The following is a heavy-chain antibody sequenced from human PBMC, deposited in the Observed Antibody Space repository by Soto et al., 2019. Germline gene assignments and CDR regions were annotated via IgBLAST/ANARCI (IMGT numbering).Heavy chain of an antibody. CDR2: ISNDGSDT. CDR3: ARDSYSSATH. Sequence: EVPLVDSGGGLVQPAGSLSLSCAASGLPFGDNWLHWVRQAPGKGLVWVSRISNDGSDTTYADSVRGRFNVSRDNAKHTLYLQMNSLRAEDTAVYYCARDSYSSATHWGHGTLVTVSS. V-gene: IGHV3-74*01. J-gene: IGHJ4*01. CDR1: GLPFGDNW. D-gene: IGHD4-4*01.